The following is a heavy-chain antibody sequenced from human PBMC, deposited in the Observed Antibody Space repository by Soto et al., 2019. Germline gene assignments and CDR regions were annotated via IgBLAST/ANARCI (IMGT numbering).Heavy chain of an antibody. CDR2: ISSDGGTK. CDR3: TGEVASGY. J-gene: IGHJ4*02. Sequence: QVQLVESGGGVVQPGRSLRLSCAVSGFTVSTYGMHWVRQAPGKGLEWVAVISSDGGTKYYADSVKGRFTISRDNSRNTLFLEMNRLRGDDMAVYYCTGEVASGYWGQGTLVTVSS. CDR1: GFTVSTYG. V-gene: IGHV3-30*03. D-gene: IGHD2-8*02.